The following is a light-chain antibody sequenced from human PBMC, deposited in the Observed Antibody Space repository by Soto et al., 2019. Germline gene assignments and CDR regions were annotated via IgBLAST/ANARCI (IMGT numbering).Light chain of an antibody. CDR3: QQRRKWPPYT. CDR1: QSVASY. CDR2: DAV. Sequence: EIVLTQSPATLSLSPGERATLSCRASQSVASYLACYQQKPGQAPRLVIYDAVNRATGIPARFSGSGSGTDFTLTNSNLEPEDFAVYYCQQRRKWPPYTFGQGTKLEIK. V-gene: IGKV3-11*01. J-gene: IGKJ2*01.